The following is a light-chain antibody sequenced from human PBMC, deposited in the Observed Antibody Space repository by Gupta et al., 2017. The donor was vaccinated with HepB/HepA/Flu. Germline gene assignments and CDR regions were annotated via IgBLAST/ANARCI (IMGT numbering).Light chain of an antibody. V-gene: IGLV1-40*01. CDR2: GNT. CDR3: QSYDSSRRVV. CDR1: SSNIGAGYD. J-gene: IGLJ2*01. Sequence: QSVLTQPPSVSGAPGQRVTISCTGSSSNIGAGYDVHWYQRFPGRAPKVLIYGNTNRPAGVPDRFSGSKSGTAASLAISGRQEEEEADYYCQSYDSSRRVVFGGGTKVTVL.